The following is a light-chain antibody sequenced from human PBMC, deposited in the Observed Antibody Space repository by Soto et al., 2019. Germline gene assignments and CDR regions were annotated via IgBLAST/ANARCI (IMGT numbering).Light chain of an antibody. Sequence: DIQLTQSPSFLSASVGDRVTITCRASQGISSYLAWYQQKPGKAPKLVIYAASTLQSGVPSRFSGSGSGTEFTITISSLQPEDFAVYYCQQLNFYPLTFGGGTKVEI. V-gene: IGKV1-9*01. CDR3: QQLNFYPLT. CDR2: AAS. J-gene: IGKJ4*01. CDR1: QGISSY.